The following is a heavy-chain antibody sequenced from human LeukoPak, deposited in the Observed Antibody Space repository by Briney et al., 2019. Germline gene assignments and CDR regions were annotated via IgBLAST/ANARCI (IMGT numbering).Heavy chain of an antibody. V-gene: IGHV3-9*01. CDR1: GFPFDDFA. CDR2: ISWSTGTT. D-gene: IGHD3-16*01. J-gene: IGHJ4*02. Sequence: PGRSLRLSCAASGFPFDDFAMHWVRQAPGKGLEWVSGISWSTGTTGYATSVKGRFTISSDSARNSLYLQMDSLRVEDTALYYCAKSGRKYYPVLGHEFWGQGTLVTVSS. CDR3: AKSGRKYYPVLGHEF.